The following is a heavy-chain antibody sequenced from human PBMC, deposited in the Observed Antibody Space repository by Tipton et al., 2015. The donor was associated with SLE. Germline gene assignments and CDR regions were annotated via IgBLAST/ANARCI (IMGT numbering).Heavy chain of an antibody. CDR2: IYYSGST. CDR1: GGSISSYY. Sequence: TLSLTCTVSGGSISSYYWSWIRQPPGKGLEWIGYIYYSGSTNYSPSLKSRVTISLDASKNQLSLKLSSVTAADTAVYYCARHHGSGWLYGLDVWGQGTTVTVSS. D-gene: IGHD6-19*01. J-gene: IGHJ6*02. CDR3: ARHHGSGWLYGLDV. V-gene: IGHV4-59*08.